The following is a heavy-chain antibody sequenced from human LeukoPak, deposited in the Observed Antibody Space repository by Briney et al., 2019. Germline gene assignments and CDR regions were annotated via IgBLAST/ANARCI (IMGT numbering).Heavy chain of an antibody. J-gene: IGHJ4*02. CDR3: AKLWDSSSSNYFDY. V-gene: IGHV3-30*18. CDR1: GVTFSSYG. Sequence: QPSRSLSLSCAASGVTFSSYGMHWVRQAPGKGLEWVAVISYDGSNKYYADSGKGRFTISRDNSKNTLYLQMNSLGAEDTAVYYCAKLWDSSSSNYFDYWGQGTLVTVSS. D-gene: IGHD6-6*01. CDR2: ISYDGSNK.